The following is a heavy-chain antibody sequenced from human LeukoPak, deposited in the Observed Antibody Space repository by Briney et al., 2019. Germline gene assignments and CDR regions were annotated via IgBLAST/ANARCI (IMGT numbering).Heavy chain of an antibody. CDR1: GVSISGYY. D-gene: IGHD3-10*01. CDR3: ARVGGTNYYYYGMDV. Sequence: SETLSLTCTVSGVSISGYYWSWLRQPPGKGLEWVGYIYDSGSTKYNSSLKSRVTISVDTSKNQCSLKLSSVTAADMAVYYCARVGGTNYYYYGMDVWGQGTTVTVSS. CDR2: IYDSGST. V-gene: IGHV4-59*01. J-gene: IGHJ6*02.